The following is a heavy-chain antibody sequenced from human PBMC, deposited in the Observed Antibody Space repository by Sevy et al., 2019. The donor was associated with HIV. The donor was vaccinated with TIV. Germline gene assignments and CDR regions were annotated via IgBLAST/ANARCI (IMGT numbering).Heavy chain of an antibody. D-gene: IGHD3-22*01. J-gene: IGHJ4*02. V-gene: IGHV3-23*01. CDR3: AKGSFHYYDSSGYYYVGFDY. CDR2: ISGSGGST. Sequence: GGSLRLSCAASGFTFSSYAMSWVRQAPGKGLEWVSAISGSGGSTYYADSVKGRFTISRDNSKNTLYLQMNSLRAEDTAVYYCAKGSFHYYDSSGYYYVGFDYWGQGTLVTVSS. CDR1: GFTFSSYA.